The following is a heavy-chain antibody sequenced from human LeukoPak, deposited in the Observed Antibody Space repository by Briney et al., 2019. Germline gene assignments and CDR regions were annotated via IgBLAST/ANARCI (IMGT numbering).Heavy chain of an antibody. Sequence: PGGSLRLSCAASGFTFSSYAMHWVRQAPGKGLEWVAVISYDGSNKYYADSVKGRFTISRDNAKNSLHLQMNSLRAEDTAVYYCARVGRISDYWGQGTLVTVSS. CDR2: ISYDGSNK. J-gene: IGHJ4*02. V-gene: IGHV3-30*04. CDR1: GFTFSSYA. CDR3: ARVGRISDY.